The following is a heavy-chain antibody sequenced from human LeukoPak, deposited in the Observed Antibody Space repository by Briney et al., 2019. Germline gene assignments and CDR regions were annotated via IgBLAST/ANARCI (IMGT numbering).Heavy chain of an antibody. D-gene: IGHD3-9*01. V-gene: IGHV1-69*13. CDR2: IIPIFGTA. CDR1: GGTFSSYA. J-gene: IGHJ5*02. Sequence: ASVKVSCKASGGTFSSYAISWVRQAPGQGLEWMGGIIPIFGTANYAQKFQGRVTITADESTSTAYMELSSLRSEDTAVYYCARSILTGYYWFDPWGQGTLVTVSS. CDR3: ARSILTGYYWFDP.